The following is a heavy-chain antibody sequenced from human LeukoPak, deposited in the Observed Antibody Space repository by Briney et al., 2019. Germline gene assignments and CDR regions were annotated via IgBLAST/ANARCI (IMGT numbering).Heavy chain of an antibody. D-gene: IGHD6-19*01. J-gene: IGHJ6*03. CDR2: VYTSGST. V-gene: IGHV4-4*07. CDR3: ARSSGWSAQPGNYYYYYLDI. CDR1: GGSISSYY. Sequence: SETLSLKCTVSGGSISSYYWSWIRQRAGKGLEWIGRVYTSGSTNYNPSLKNRVTISVDKSKNQFSLKLSSVTAADTAVYYCARSSGWSAQPGNYYYYYLDIWGKGTTVTVSS.